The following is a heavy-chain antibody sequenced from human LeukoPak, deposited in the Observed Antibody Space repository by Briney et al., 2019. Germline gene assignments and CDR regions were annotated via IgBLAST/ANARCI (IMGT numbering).Heavy chain of an antibody. CDR1: GFTFNNYA. CDR3: ARDYADYVRYFFFYY. V-gene: IGHV3-23*01. D-gene: IGHD4-17*01. J-gene: IGHJ4*02. CDR2: ISGGGETT. Sequence: GGSLRLSCAASGFTFNNYAMNWVRQAPGKGLEWVSSISGGGETTYYADSAKGRFTISRDNSQNTLYLQMNSLRAEDTAVYYCARDYADYVRYFFFYYWGQGTLVTVSS.